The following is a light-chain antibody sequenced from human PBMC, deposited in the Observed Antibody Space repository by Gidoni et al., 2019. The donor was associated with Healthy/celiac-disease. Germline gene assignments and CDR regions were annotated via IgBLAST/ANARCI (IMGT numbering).Light chain of an antibody. V-gene: IGLV2-14*01. CDR3: SSSTSSSTRV. Sequence: QSALTQPASVPGSPVLSTTISCTGTSSDVGCYNYVSWYQQHPGNAPKLMIYDVSNRPSGVSNRFSGSKSGNTASLTISGLQAEDEADYYCSSSTSSSTRVFGGGTKLTVL. CDR1: SSDVGCYNY. J-gene: IGLJ3*02. CDR2: DVS.